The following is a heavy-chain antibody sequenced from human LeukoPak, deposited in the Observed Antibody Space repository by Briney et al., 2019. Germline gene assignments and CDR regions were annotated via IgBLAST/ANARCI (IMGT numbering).Heavy chain of an antibody. CDR1: GFTFSNYG. Sequence: PGGSLRLSCAASGFTFSNYGISWVRQAPGKGLEWVAVISYDGSNKYYADSVKGRFTISRDNSKNTLYLQMNSLRAEDTAVYYCARDKAIFGVVITPHLVDYWGQGTLVTVSS. D-gene: IGHD3-3*01. CDR2: ISYDGSNK. J-gene: IGHJ4*02. V-gene: IGHV3-30*03. CDR3: ARDKAIFGVVITPHLVDY.